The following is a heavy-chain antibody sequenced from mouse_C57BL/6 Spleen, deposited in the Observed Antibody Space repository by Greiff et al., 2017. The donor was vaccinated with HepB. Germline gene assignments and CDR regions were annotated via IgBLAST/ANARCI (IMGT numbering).Heavy chain of an antibody. Sequence: EVKLQESGPELVKPGASVKISCKASGYSFTDYNMNWVKQSNGKSLEWIGVINPNYGTTSYNQKFKGKATLTVDQSSSTAYMQLNSLTSEDSAVYYCAREGIYDGYLYAMDYWGQGTSVTVSS. CDR3: AREGIYDGYLYAMDY. CDR1: GYSFTDYN. J-gene: IGHJ4*01. CDR2: INPNYGTT. D-gene: IGHD2-3*01. V-gene: IGHV1-39*01.